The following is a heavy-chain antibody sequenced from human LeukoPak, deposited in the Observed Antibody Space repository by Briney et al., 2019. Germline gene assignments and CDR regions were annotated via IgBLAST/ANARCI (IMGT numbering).Heavy chain of an antibody. V-gene: IGHV4-59*01. D-gene: IGHD3-10*01. CDR1: GDSLSNFY. Sequence: PSQSLSLTCSVSGDSLSNFYWSWVRQPPGKCLEWIVYIDYSGSTSYNPSLKSRFTISIDTSKNQFSLRLSSVAAADTAVYYCARAIWFGEGHDYWGQGTLVTVSS. CDR3: ARAIWFGEGHDY. CDR2: IDYSGST. J-gene: IGHJ4*02.